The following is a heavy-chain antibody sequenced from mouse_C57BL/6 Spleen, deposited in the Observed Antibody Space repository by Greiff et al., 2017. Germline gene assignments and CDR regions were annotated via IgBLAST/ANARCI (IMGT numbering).Heavy chain of an antibody. CDR3: ARAAEYYGSRDY. CDR1: VYAFSSYW. J-gene: IGHJ2*01. D-gene: IGHD1-1*01. V-gene: IGHV1-80*01. Sequence: QVQLQQSGAELVKPGASVQISCKASVYAFSSYWMSWVKQRPGQGLAWIGQLYPGVGDTNYNGKFKGKATLTADKSSSTAYMQLSSLTSEDSAVYFCARAAEYYGSRDYWGQGTTLTGSA. CDR2: LYPGVGDT.